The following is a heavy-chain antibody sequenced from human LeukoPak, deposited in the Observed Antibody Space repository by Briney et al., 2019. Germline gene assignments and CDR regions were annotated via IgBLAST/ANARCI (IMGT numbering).Heavy chain of an antibody. CDR3: ARPGNWWFDP. J-gene: IGHJ5*02. D-gene: IGHD3-10*01. CDR2: MNAKSGDA. CDR1: GYIFTAHY. V-gene: IGHV1-2*02. Sequence: ASVKVSCKTSGYIFTAHYMHWVRQAPGQGLEWMGWMNAKSGDATYAQKFQGRVTMTRDTSISTAYMELSSLTSDDTAVYYCARPGNWWFDPWGRGTLVTVSS.